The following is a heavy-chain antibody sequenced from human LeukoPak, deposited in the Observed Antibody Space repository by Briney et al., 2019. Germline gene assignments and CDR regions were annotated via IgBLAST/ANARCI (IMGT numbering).Heavy chain of an antibody. CDR1: GFTFSSYG. Sequence: PGGSLRLSCAASGFTFSSYGMHWVRRAPGKGLEWVAFIRYDGSDKYYADSVKGRFTISRDNSKNTLYLQMNSLRAEDTAVYYCAKDPGYRSSWYSHLDYWGHGTLVTASS. CDR2: IRYDGSDK. V-gene: IGHV3-30*02. D-gene: IGHD6-13*01. CDR3: AKDPGYRSSWYSHLDY. J-gene: IGHJ4*01.